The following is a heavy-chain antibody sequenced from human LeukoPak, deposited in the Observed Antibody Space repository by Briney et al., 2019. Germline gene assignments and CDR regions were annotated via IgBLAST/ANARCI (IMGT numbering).Heavy chain of an antibody. V-gene: IGHV4-38-2*02. CDR2: VYYSGSN. D-gene: IGHD3-9*01. CDR1: GYSISSGYY. Sequence: SETLSLTCTVSGYSISSGYYWGWIRQSPGKGLEWIGSVYYSGSNLDNPSLKSRVFISVDTSKNHVSLRLSSVTAADTAVYYCARDNPTYYDILTGYGHAFDIWGQGTMVTVSS. J-gene: IGHJ3*02. CDR3: ARDNPTYYDILTGYGHAFDI.